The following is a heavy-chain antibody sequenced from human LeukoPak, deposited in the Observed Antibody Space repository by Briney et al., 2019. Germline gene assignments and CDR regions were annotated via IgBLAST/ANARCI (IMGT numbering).Heavy chain of an antibody. CDR3: AREDDWNYEDY. Sequence: GGSLRLSCAASGFTFSASPIHWVRQASGKGLEWVANIKQDGSEKYYVNSVKGRFTISRDNAKNSLYLQMNSLRAEDTAIYYCAREDDWNYEDYWGQGTLVTVSS. CDR2: IKQDGSEK. J-gene: IGHJ4*02. CDR1: GFTFSASP. V-gene: IGHV3-7*01. D-gene: IGHD1-7*01.